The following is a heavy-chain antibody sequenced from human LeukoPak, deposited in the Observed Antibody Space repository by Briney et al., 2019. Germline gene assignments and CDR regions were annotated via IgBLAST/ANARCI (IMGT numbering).Heavy chain of an antibody. CDR1: GFTFNNYA. CDR2: ISHDGSNK. D-gene: IGHD6-13*01. CDR3: ARETAGGNYYFDY. J-gene: IGHJ4*02. V-gene: IGHV3-30-3*01. Sequence: GGSLRLSCAASGFTFNNYAMHWVRQAPGKGLEWVAVISHDGSNKYHADSVEGRFTISRDNSKNTLYLQMNSLRPEDTAVYYCARETAGGNYYFDYWGQGTLVTVSS.